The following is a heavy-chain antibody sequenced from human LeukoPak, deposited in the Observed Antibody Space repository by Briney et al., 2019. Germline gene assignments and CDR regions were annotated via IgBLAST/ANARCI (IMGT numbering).Heavy chain of an antibody. CDR1: GFSLSAYG. CDR3: ARSQSSSLIDY. V-gene: IGHV3-33*01. CDR2: IWYDGTSK. J-gene: IGHJ4*02. D-gene: IGHD6-13*01. Sequence: GGSLRLSCAASGFSLSAYGVPWVRQAPGKGREWVAVIWYDGTSKDYADSVKGRFTFSRDNSKNTLYLQMNSLTVEDTAVYYCARSQSSSLIDYWGQGTLVTVSS.